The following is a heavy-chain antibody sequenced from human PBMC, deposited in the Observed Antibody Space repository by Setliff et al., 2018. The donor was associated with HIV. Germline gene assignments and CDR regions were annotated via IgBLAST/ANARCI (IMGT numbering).Heavy chain of an antibody. D-gene: IGHD5-12*01. CDR1: GYTFTSYY. Sequence: ASVKVSCKASGYTFTSYYMHWVRQAPGQGLEWMGIINPSGGSTSYAQKFQGRVTMTRDTSTSTVYMELSSLRSEDTAVYYCATEVGTDIGAFDIWGQGTMVTVSS. CDR2: INPSGGST. J-gene: IGHJ3*02. V-gene: IGHV1-46*01. CDR3: ATEVGTDIGAFDI.